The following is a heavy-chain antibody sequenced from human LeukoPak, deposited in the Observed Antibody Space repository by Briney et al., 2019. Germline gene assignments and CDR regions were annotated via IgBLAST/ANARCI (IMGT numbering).Heavy chain of an antibody. J-gene: IGHJ5*01. D-gene: IGHD4-23*01. Sequence: GASVKVSCKASGYSFTASYMHWVRQAPGQGLEWVGCINLKNGDTSSAQRFQGRVTMTRDTSLSTAYMDLTSLRSDDTAVYYCVRDDYNGNSFDSWGPGTLVTVSS. V-gene: IGHV1-2*02. CDR1: GYSFTASY. CDR3: VRDDYNGNSFDS. CDR2: INLKNGDT.